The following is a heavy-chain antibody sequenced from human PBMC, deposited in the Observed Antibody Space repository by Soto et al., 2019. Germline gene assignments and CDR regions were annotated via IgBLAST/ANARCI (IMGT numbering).Heavy chain of an antibody. CDR1: GFSFSPYD. Sequence: GGSLRLSCVASGFSFSPYDINWVRQAPGKGLEWVAGLTGSGDDTYYADSVKGRFTISRVNSKNILYLQMNNLRVDDTALYYCVRERKGYFDPWGQGTLVTVSS. CDR3: VRERKGYFDP. J-gene: IGHJ5*02. CDR2: LTGSGDDT. D-gene: IGHD2-2*01. V-gene: IGHV3-23*01.